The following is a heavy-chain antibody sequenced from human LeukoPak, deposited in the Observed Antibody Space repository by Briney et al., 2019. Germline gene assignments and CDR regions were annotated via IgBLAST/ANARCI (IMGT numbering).Heavy chain of an antibody. CDR3: ARGPGIAVAPLQH. V-gene: IGHV3-21*01. J-gene: IGHJ1*01. Sequence: PGVSLRLSCEVSGFTLSSYSMTWVRQAPGKGLEWVSSFRSSGRDIIYGDSVRGRFTIARDDAKNSLYLQMNSLRAEDTAVYYCARGPGIAVAPLQHWGQGTLVTVSS. CDR1: GFTLSSYS. CDR2: FRSSGRDI. D-gene: IGHD6-19*01.